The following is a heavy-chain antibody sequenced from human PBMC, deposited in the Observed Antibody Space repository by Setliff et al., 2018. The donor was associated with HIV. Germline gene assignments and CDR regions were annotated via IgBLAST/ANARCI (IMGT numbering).Heavy chain of an antibody. CDR1: GYTFLNYD. J-gene: IGHJ6*02. CDR2: MNPFSGDT. CDR3: TRGPWGYDFWNGPSPMEV. Sequence: ASVKVSCKSLGYTFLNYDIFWVRQATGQGLEWMARMNPFSGDTAFAQKFHGRVTLTRNTSRRTAYMTLSTLRYEDTAVYYCTRGPWGYDFWNGPSPMEVWGQGTSVTVSS. D-gene: IGHD3-3*01. V-gene: IGHV1-8*01.